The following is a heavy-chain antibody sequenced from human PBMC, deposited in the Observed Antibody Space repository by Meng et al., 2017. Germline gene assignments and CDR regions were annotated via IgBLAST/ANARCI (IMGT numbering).Heavy chain of an antibody. CDR2: ISSSGSTI. CDR3: ARSAYRWLQFEGD. D-gene: IGHD5-24*01. V-gene: IGHV3-11*04. J-gene: IGHJ4*02. Sequence: GESLKTSCAASGFTFSYYYMSRIRQAPGKGLEWGSYISSSGSTIYYADSVKGRFTISRDNAKNSLYLQMNSLRAEDTAVYYCARSAYRWLQFEGDWGQGTLVTVSS. CDR1: GFTFSYYY.